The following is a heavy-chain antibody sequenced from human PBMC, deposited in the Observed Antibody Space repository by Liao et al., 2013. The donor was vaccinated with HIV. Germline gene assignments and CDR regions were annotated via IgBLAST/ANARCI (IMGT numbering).Heavy chain of an antibody. CDR3: ARGYYYMDV. CDR2: IYYSGST. CDR1: GGSISSYY. J-gene: IGHJ6*03. Sequence: QVQLQESGPGLVKPSETLSLTCTVSGGSISSYYWSWIRQPPGKGLEWIGYIYYSGSTKYNPSLKTRITMSVDRSKQQFSLKLDSVTAADTAVYYCARGYYYMDVWAKDHGHRLL. V-gene: IGHV4-59*01.